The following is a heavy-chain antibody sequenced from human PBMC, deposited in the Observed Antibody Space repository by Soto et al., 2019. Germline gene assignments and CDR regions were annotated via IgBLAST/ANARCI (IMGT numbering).Heavy chain of an antibody. V-gene: IGHV1-46*01. Sequence: QVQLVQSGAEVKKPGASVKLSCRTSGYTFTHYYIHWVRQAPGQGLEWLAIINPASGSTNYAQDFQGRVTLTMDTSTTTVYMEWSGLCAEDTAIFYCARDLAAGDYWGQGTLVTVSS. CDR2: INPASGST. CDR3: ARDLAAGDY. J-gene: IGHJ4*02. CDR1: GYTFTHYY. D-gene: IGHD6-13*01.